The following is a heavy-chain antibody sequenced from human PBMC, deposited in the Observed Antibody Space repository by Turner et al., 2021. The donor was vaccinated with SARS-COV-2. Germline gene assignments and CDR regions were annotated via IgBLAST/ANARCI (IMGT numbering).Heavy chain of an antibody. J-gene: IGHJ5*02. CDR3: ATAPGMTTTGWFDP. D-gene: IGHD4-4*01. Sequence: QVQLVQSGAEVKKPGASVKVSCKVSGYTLIELSMHWVRQAPGKGLERKGGFDPEDGETIYAKKFQGRVTMTEDTSTDTAYMELSSLRSDDTAVYYCATAPGMTTTGWFDPWGQGTLVTVSS. CDR2: FDPEDGET. CDR1: GYTLIELS. V-gene: IGHV1-24*01.